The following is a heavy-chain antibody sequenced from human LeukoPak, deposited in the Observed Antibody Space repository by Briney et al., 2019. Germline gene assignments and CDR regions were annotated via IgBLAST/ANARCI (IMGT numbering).Heavy chain of an antibody. CDR3: ARKRRYCNSTSCPGAFDI. CDR1: GGTFSSYA. J-gene: IGHJ3*02. V-gene: IGHV1-69*01. Sequence: SVKVSCKASGGTFSSYAISWVRQAPGQGLEWMGGIIPIFGTANYAQKFQGRVTITADESTSTAYMELSSLRSEDTAVYYCARKRRYCNSTSCPGAFDIWGQGTMVTVSS. CDR2: IIPIFGTA. D-gene: IGHD2-2*01.